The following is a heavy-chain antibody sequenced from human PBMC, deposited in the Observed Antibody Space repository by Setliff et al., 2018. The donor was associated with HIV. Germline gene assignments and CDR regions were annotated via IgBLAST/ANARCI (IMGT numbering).Heavy chain of an antibody. CDR3: ARSGYSSGWYDY. Sequence: ASVKVSCKASGYIFISYYINWVRQATGQGLEWMGWMNPNSGNTGYAQKFQGRVTMTRNTSISTAYMELSSLRSEDTAVYYCARSGYSSGWYDYWGQGTLVTVSS. J-gene: IGHJ4*02. V-gene: IGHV1-8*02. D-gene: IGHD6-19*01. CDR2: MNPNSGNT. CDR1: GYIFISYY.